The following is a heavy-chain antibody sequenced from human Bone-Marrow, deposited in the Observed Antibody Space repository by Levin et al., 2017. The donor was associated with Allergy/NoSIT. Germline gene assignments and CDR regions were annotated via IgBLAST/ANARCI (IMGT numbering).Heavy chain of an antibody. V-gene: IGHV4-30-4*01. CDR1: GGSINNEYYY. Sequence: SCTVSGGSINNEYYYWNWIRQPPGKGLEWIGHIYYSGSTYYNPSLKSRVTISVDTSKKHFSLKLSSVTAADTALYYCARDLARDTSGYYRYFDLWGRGTLVTVSS. CDR3: ARDLARDTSGYYRYFDL. J-gene: IGHJ2*01. CDR2: IYYSGST. D-gene: IGHD3-22*01.